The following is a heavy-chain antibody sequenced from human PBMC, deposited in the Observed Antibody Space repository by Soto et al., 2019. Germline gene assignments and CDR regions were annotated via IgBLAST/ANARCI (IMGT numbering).Heavy chain of an antibody. Sequence: SETLSLTCAVSGGSISSSNWWSWVRQPPGKGLEWIGEIYHSGSTNYNPSLKSRVTIPVDKSKNQFSLKLSSVTAADTAVYYCARTNWTRYCSGGSCYSNYYYGMDVWGQGTTVTVSS. CDR3: ARTNWTRYCSGGSCYSNYYYGMDV. V-gene: IGHV4-4*02. CDR2: IYHSGST. CDR1: GGSISSSNW. D-gene: IGHD2-15*01. J-gene: IGHJ6*02.